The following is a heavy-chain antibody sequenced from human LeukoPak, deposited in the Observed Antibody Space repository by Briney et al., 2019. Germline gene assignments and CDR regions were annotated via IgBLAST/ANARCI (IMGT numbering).Heavy chain of an antibody. CDR3: ASQYCSGGSCYDVDY. Sequence: GESLKISCKGSGYSFTSYWISWVRQMPGKGVEWMGRIDPSDAYTNYSPSFQGDVTISADKSISTAYLQWSSLKASDTAMYYCASQYCSGGSCYDVDYWGQGTLVTVSS. V-gene: IGHV5-10-1*01. D-gene: IGHD2-15*01. CDR1: GYSFTSYW. CDR2: IDPSDAYT. J-gene: IGHJ4*02.